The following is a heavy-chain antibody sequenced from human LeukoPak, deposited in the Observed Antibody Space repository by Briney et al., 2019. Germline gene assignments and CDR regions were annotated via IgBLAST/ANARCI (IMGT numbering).Heavy chain of an antibody. CDR1: GFTFSTYN. D-gene: IGHD2-8*01. Sequence: GGSLRLSCAASGFTFSTYNMNRVRRTPGKGLEWVSSITSSSTYMFYADSVRGRFTISRDNAENSLYLQMNSLRAEDTAVYYCAKDGPPYCTNGVCYPPTFDYWGQGTLVTVSS. CDR3: AKDGPPYCTNGVCYPPTFDY. J-gene: IGHJ4*02. V-gene: IGHV3-21*04. CDR2: ITSSSTYM.